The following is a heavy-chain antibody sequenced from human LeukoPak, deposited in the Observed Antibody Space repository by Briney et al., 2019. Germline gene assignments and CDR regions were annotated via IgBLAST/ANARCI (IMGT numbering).Heavy chain of an antibody. CDR1: GFTFSSYW. D-gene: IGHD1-26*01. J-gene: IGHJ4*02. CDR3: ARVQWELRGVGSYFEY. CDR2: IKQDGSEK. V-gene: IGHV3-7*01. Sequence: GGSLRLSCVVSGFTFSSYWMSWVRQAPGKGLEWVANIKQDGSEKYYVDSVKGRFTMSRDNAKNSLYLQMNSLRAEDTAVYYCARVQWELRGVGSYFEYWGQGALVIVSS.